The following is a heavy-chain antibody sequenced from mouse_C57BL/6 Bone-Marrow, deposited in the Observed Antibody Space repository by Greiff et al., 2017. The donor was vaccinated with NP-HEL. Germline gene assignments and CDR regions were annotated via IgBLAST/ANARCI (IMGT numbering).Heavy chain of an antibody. CDR2: INPNYGTT. J-gene: IGHJ3*01. CDR1: GYSFTDYN. V-gene: IGHV1-39*01. Sequence: VHVKQSGPELVKPGASVKISCKASGYSFTDYNMNWVKQSNGKSLEWIGVINPNYGTTSYNQKFKGKATLTVDQSSSTAYMPLNSLTSEDSAVVYWSRSLRYYGSRGGWFAYWGQGTLVTVSA. CDR3: SRSLRYYGSRGGWFAY. D-gene: IGHD1-1*01.